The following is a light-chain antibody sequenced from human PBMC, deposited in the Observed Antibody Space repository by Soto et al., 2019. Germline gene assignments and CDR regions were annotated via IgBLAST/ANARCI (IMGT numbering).Light chain of an antibody. CDR3: QQTYSTPLT. Sequence: DIQMTQSPSSLSASVGDRVTITCRASQSISSNLNWYQQKPGKAPRLLIYAASSLQSGVPSRFSGSGSGTHFTLTISSLQPEDFASYYCQQTYSTPLTFGGGTKVDIK. CDR2: AAS. J-gene: IGKJ4*01. CDR1: QSISSN. V-gene: IGKV1-39*01.